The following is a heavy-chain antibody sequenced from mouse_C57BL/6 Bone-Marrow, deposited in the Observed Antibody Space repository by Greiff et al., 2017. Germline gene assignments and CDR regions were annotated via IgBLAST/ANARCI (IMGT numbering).Heavy chain of an antibody. Sequence: VKLMESGPELVKPGASVKLSCKASGYTFTSYDINWVKQRPGQGLEWIGCIYPSDGSTKYHEQFKGKATLTVDTSSSTAYMALHSLTSEDSEVYFCARAYYGSKSWFAYWGQGTLVTVSA. CDR2: IYPSDGST. CDR1: GYTFTSYD. J-gene: IGHJ3*01. D-gene: IGHD1-1*01. CDR3: ARAYYGSKSWFAY. V-gene: IGHV1-85*01.